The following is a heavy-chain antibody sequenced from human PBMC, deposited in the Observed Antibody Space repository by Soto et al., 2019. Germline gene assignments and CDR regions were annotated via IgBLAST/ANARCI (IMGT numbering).Heavy chain of an antibody. CDR2: INHSGST. CDR3: ARCYLTPXPLAFYGQDTGSVFAI. Sequence: SETLSLTCAVYGGSFSGYYWSWIRQPPGKGLEWIGEINHSGSTNYNPSLKSRVTISVDTSKNQFSLKLSSVTAADTAVYYCARCYLTPXPLAFYGQDTGSVFAIWGQGXXVTV. CDR1: GGSFSGYY. D-gene: IGHD3-9*01. J-gene: IGHJ3*02. V-gene: IGHV4-34*01.